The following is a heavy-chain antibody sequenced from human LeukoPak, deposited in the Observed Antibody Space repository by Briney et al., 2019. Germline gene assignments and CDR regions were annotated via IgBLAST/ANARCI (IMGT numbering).Heavy chain of an antibody. CDR3: ARNFAEFDI. J-gene: IGHJ3*02. CDR1: GFTFSTYW. Sequence: PGGSLRLSCAPSGFTFSTYWMSWVRQAPGKGLEWVANIKQDGNEKYYVDSVKGRFTNSRDNAKNSLYLQMNSLRAEDTAVYYCARNFAEFDIWGQGTMVTVSS. V-gene: IGHV3-7*04. CDR2: IKQDGNEK.